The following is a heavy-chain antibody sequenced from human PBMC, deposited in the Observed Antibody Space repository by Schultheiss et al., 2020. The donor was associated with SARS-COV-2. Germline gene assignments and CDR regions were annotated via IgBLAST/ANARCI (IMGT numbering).Heavy chain of an antibody. CDR1: GFTFDDYG. D-gene: IGHD3-22*01. CDR2: ISYDGSNK. CDR3: AKSYDSSGYYYSHAEYFQH. Sequence: GGSLRPSCAASGFTFDDYGMSWVRQAPGKGLEWVAVISYDGSNKYYADSVKGRFTISRDNSKNTLYLQMNSLRAEDTAVYYCAKSYDSSGYYYSHAEYFQHWGQGTLVTVSS. J-gene: IGHJ1*01. V-gene: IGHV3-30*18.